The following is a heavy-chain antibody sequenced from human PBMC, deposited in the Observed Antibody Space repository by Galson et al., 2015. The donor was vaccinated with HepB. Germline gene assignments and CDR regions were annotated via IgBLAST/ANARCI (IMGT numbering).Heavy chain of an antibody. J-gene: IGHJ4*02. D-gene: IGHD3-22*01. Sequence: SVKVSCKVSGYTLTELSMHWVRQAPGKGLEWMGGFDPEDGETIYAQKFQGRVTMTEDTSTDTAYMELSSLRSEDTAVYYCATACYYDSSGYCDHFDYWGQGTLVTVSS. CDR2: FDPEDGET. CDR3: ATACYYDSSGYCDHFDY. V-gene: IGHV1-24*01. CDR1: GYTLTELS.